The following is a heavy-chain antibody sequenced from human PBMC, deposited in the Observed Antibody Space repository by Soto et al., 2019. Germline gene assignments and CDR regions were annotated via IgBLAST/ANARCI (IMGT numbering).Heavy chain of an antibody. CDR3: AKDLGLATMRVFYFDY. J-gene: IGHJ4*02. D-gene: IGHD5-12*01. CDR1: GFTFSSYG. V-gene: IGHV3-30*18. Sequence: PGGSLRLSCAASGFTFSSYGMHWVRQAPGKGLEWVAVISYDGSNKYYADSVKGRFTISRDNSRNTLYLQMNSLRAEDTAVYYCAKDLGLATMRVFYFDYWGQGTLVTVSS. CDR2: ISYDGSNK.